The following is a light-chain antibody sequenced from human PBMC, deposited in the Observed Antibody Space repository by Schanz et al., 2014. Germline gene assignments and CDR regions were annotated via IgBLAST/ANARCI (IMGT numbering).Light chain of an antibody. Sequence: EIVLTQSPATLSLSPGERATLSCRASQSVSSYLAWYQQKAGQAPRLLIYDASNRATGIPARFSGSGSGTDFTLTISRLEPEDLAVYYCQQYGSTPFLTFGGGTKVEIK. CDR2: DAS. CDR3: QQYGSTPFLT. V-gene: IGKV3-11*01. J-gene: IGKJ4*01. CDR1: QSVSSY.